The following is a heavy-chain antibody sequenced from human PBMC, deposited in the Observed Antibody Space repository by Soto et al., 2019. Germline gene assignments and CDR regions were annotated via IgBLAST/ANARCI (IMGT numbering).Heavy chain of an antibody. V-gene: IGHV1-69*01. CDR1: AGTFTNSI. Sequence: QVHLVQSGPEVKKPGSSVKVSCRASAGTFTNSIISWVRQARGQGLEWLGAIMPVSGAAIYAQIFKGRITITAAESTSTVYMELSSLRSDDTAVYYCARKQWSHLSSFEHYNGMDVWGQGTPVTVSS. J-gene: IGHJ6*02. CDR3: ARKQWSHLSSFEHYNGMDV. D-gene: IGHD2-8*01. CDR2: IMPVSGAA.